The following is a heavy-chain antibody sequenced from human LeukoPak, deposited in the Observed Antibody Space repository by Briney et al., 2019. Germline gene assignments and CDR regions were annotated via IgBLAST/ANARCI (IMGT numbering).Heavy chain of an antibody. Sequence: PGGSLRLSCAASGFTFSSYSMNWVRQAPGKGLEWVSSISSSSSYIYYADSVKGRFTISRDNAKNSLYLQMTSLRADDTAVYYCTRDDPVVYATYDHWGQGTLVTVSS. CDR3: TRDDPVVYATYDH. V-gene: IGHV3-21*01. D-gene: IGHD2-8*02. J-gene: IGHJ4*02. CDR2: ISSSSSYI. CDR1: GFTFSSYS.